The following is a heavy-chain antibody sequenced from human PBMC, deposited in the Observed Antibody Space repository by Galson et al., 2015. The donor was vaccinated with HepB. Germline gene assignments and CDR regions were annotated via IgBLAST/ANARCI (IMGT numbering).Heavy chain of an antibody. CDR2: INPSGGST. D-gene: IGHD3-10*01. CDR3: ARELLRGDAFDI. J-gene: IGHJ3*02. CDR1: GYTFTSYY. V-gene: IGHV1-46*03. Sequence: SVKVSCKASGYTFTSYYMHWVRQAPGQGLEWMGIINPSGGSTSYAQKFQGRVTMTRDTPTSTVYMELSSLRSEDTAVYYCARELLRGDAFDIWGQGTMVTVSS.